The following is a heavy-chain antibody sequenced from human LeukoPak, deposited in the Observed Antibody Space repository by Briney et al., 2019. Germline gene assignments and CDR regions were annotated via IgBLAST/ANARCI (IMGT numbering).Heavy chain of an antibody. J-gene: IGHJ5*02. V-gene: IGHV1-69*13. CDR3: ARGSWDFYNWFDP. D-gene: IGHD3-10*01. Sequence: GASVEVSCKASGGTFSSYAISWVRQAPGQGLEWMGGIIPIFGTANYAQKFQGRVTITADESTSTAYMELSSLRSEDTAVYYCARGSWDFYNWFDPWGQGTLVTVSS. CDR1: GGTFSSYA. CDR2: IIPIFGTA.